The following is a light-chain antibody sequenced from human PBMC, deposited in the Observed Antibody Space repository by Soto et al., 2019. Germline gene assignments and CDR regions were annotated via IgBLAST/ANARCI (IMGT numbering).Light chain of an antibody. CDR2: GAS. J-gene: IGKJ4*01. Sequence: EVVLTQSPGTLSLSPGERATLSCRASQSVSSTYLAWYQQKPGQAPRLLISGASSRATGIPDRFSGSGSGTDFALTISRLEPEDFAVYYCQQYGSSPLTFGGGTKVEIK. CDR3: QQYGSSPLT. CDR1: QSVSSTY. V-gene: IGKV3-20*01.